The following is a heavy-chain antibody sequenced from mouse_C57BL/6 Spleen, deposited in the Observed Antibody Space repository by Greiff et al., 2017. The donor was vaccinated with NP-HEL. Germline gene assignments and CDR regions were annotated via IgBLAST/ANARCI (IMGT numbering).Heavy chain of an antibody. CDR3: ARGYGSSDYYAMDY. V-gene: IGHV14-3*01. D-gene: IGHD1-1*01. Sequence: EVKLQESVAELVRPGASVKLSCTASGFNIKNTYMHWVKQRPEQGLEWIGRIDPANGNTKYAPKFQGKATRTADTSANTAYLQLSSLTSEDTAIYYCARGYGSSDYYAMDYWGQGTSVTVSS. CDR2: IDPANGNT. J-gene: IGHJ4*01. CDR1: GFNIKNTY.